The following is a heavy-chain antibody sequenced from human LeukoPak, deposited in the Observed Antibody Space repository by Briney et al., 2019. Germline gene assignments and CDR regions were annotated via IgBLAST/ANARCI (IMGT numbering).Heavy chain of an antibody. V-gene: IGHV4-34*01. D-gene: IGHD6-6*01. CDR2: INHSGST. CDR1: GGSFSGYY. J-gene: IGHJ4*02. CDR3: ARGPIAARLGVRYYFDY. Sequence: SETLSLTCAVYGGSFSGYYWSWVRQPPGKGLEWMGEINHSGSTNYNPSLKSRVTISVDTSKNQFSLKLSSVTAADTAVYYCARGPIAARLGVRYYFDYWGQGTLVTVSS.